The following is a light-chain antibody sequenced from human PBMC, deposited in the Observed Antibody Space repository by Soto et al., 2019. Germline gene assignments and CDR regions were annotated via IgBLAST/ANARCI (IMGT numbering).Light chain of an antibody. J-gene: IGKJ5*01. V-gene: IGKV1-9*01. CDR1: QSISSY. Sequence: IQLTQSPSSLSASVGDRVTITCRASQSISSYLAWYQQKPGKAPKLLIYGASTLEGGVPFRFSGSGSGTDFTLIISSVQPEDFATYYCQQFNTYPITFGQGTRLEIK. CDR2: GAS. CDR3: QQFNTYPIT.